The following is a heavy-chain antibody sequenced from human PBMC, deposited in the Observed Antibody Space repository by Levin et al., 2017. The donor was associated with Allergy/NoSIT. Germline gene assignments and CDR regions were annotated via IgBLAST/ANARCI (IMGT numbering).Heavy chain of an antibody. CDR3: AREGSSGWWNNWYFDL. V-gene: IGHV3-13*04. D-gene: IGHD6-19*01. CDR1: GFTFSSYD. CDR2: IGTVGDT. Sequence: GESLKISCAASGFTFSSYDMHWVRQATGKGLEWVSAIGTVGDTYYPGSVKGRFTISRENAKNSLYLQMNSLKAEDTAVYYCAREGSSGWWNNWYFDLWGRSTLVTVSS. J-gene: IGHJ2*01.